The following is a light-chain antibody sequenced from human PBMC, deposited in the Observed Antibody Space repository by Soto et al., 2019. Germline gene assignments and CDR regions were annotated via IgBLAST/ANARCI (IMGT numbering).Light chain of an antibody. CDR1: SSDVGGYNY. Sequence: QSALTQPASVSGSPGQSITISCTGTSSDVGGYNYVSWYQQHPGKAPKVMIYDVSNRPSGVSNRFSDSKSGNTASLTISGLQAEDEADYYCSSYTSSSTYVFGTGTKLTVL. CDR3: SSYTSSSTYV. J-gene: IGLJ1*01. V-gene: IGLV2-14*01. CDR2: DVS.